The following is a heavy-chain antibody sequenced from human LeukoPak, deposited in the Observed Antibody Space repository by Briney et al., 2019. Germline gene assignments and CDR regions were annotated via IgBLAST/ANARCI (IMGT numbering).Heavy chain of an antibody. CDR1: GFTFANAW. CDR2: IKSQTEGSTT. V-gene: IGHV3-15*01. J-gene: IGHJ4*02. Sequence: GGSLRLSCATSGFTFANAWLSWVRQAPGEGLQWVGHIKSQTEGSTTDYATPVKGRFTIWRDDSANTLYLQMNGLRTDDTAVYYCATGGHYFGSWGQGTLVTVSS. CDR3: ATGGHYFGS.